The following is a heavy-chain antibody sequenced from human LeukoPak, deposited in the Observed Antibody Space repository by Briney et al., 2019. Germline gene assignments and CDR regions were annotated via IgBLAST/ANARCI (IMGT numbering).Heavy chain of an antibody. CDR1: GFTFDDYG. V-gene: IGHV3-9*01. CDR2: ISWNGAYI. Sequence: GKSLRLSCATSGFTFDDYGMHWVRQPPGKGLEWISGISWNGAYIRYADSVKGRFTVSRDNAKNSLYLQMNSLRAEDTAVYYCARDRGIIVMGATIDYWGQGTLVTVSS. CDR3: ARDRGIIVMGATIDY. J-gene: IGHJ4*02. D-gene: IGHD1-26*01.